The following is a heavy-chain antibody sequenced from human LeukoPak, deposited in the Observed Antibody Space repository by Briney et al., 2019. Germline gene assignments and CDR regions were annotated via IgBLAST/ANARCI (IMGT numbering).Heavy chain of an antibody. Sequence: SETLSLTCTVSGGSISSSSYYWGWIRQPPGKGLEWIGSIYYSGSTYYSPSLESRITISVDTSKNQFSLNLNSVTAADTAVYYCARVSGYCSDGVCRFDYWGQGALVTVSS. CDR3: ARVSGYCSDGVCRFDY. D-gene: IGHD2-8*01. J-gene: IGHJ4*02. CDR2: IYYSGST. V-gene: IGHV4-39*07. CDR1: GGSISSSSYY.